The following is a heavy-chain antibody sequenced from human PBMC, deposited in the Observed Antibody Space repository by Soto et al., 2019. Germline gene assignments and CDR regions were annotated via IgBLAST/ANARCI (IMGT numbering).Heavy chain of an antibody. Sequence: SETLSLTCAVSGGSISSGGYSWGWIRQPPGKGLEWIGSIYYSGSTYYNPSLKSRVTISVDTSKNQFSLKLSSVTAADTAVYYCARHPYSIVLVPAATLKYNGFDPWGQGTLVTAPQ. CDR1: GGSISSGGYS. CDR2: IYYSGST. V-gene: IGHV4-39*01. J-gene: IGHJ5*02. CDR3: ARHPYSIVLVPAATLKYNGFDP. D-gene: IGHD2-2*01.